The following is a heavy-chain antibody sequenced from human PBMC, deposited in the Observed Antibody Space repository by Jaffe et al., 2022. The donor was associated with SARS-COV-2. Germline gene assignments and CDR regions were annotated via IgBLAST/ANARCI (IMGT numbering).Heavy chain of an antibody. CDR2: ISWDGGST. V-gene: IGHV3-43*01. J-gene: IGHJ6*02. Sequence: EVQLVESGGVVVQPGGSLRLSCAASGFTFDDYTMHWVRQAPGKGLEWVSLISWDGGSTYYADSVKGRFTISRDNSKNSLYLQMNSLRTEDTALYYCAKGGGVLQEDPSVDGMDVWGQGTTVTVSS. CDR3: AKGGGVLQEDPSVDGMDV. D-gene: IGHD3-16*01. CDR1: GFTFDDYT.